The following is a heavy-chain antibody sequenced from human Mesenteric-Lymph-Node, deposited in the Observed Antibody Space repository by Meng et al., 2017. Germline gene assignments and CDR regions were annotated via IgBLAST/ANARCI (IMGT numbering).Heavy chain of an antibody. CDR2: TIPYSGRV. J-gene: IGHJ4*02. CDR1: GYTFTSYG. V-gene: IGHV1-69*13. CDR3: ARGGVSYQMLTRLAY. D-gene: IGHD2-2*01. Sequence: SVKVSCKASGYTFTSYGISWVRQAPGQGLEWMGGTIPYSGRVTYAQRFQARLSITADESTGTAYMELSSLRSEDTAIYYCARGGVSYQMLTRLAYWGQGTLVTVSS.